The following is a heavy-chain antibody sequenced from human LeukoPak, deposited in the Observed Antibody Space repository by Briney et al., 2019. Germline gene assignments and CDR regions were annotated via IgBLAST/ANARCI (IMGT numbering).Heavy chain of an antibody. V-gene: IGHV3-30*18. CDR2: ISYDGNNK. CDR3: ANARGTSSSYFDL. CDR1: GXTFSSYG. D-gene: IGHD6-6*01. J-gene: IGHJ2*01. Sequence: GRSLRLSCAASGXTFSSYGMHWVRQAPGKGLEWVAVISYDGNNKYYADSVKGRFTISRDNSKNTLYLQMNSLTAEDTALYYCANARGTSSSYFDLWGRGTLVTVSS.